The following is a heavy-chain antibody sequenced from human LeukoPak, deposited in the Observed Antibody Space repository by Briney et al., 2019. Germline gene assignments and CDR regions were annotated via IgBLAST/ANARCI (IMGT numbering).Heavy chain of an antibody. CDR3: ARQSGGSSWDSRPSWFDP. Sequence: PSETLSLTCTVSGGSISSSSYYWGWIRQPPGKGLEWIGSIYYSGSTYYNPSLKSRVTISVDTSKNQFSLKLSSVTAADTAVYYCARQSGGSSWDSRPSWFDPWGQGTLVTVSS. J-gene: IGHJ5*02. D-gene: IGHD6-13*01. CDR2: IYYSGST. CDR1: GGSISSSSYY. V-gene: IGHV4-39*01.